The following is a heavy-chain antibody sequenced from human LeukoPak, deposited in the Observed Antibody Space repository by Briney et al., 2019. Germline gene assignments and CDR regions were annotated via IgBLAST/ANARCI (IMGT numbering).Heavy chain of an antibody. D-gene: IGHD6-19*01. CDR1: GFSFSTHA. CDR2: INSHGGST. V-gene: IGHV3-64D*06. CDR3: VRSSGSLNYNYYGMDV. Sequence: PGGSLRLSCSASGFSFSTHAMHWVRQAPGKGLEYVSTINSHGGSTYYADSVRGRFTISRDDSKNTLSLQMSSLRPEDTALYYRVRSSGSLNYNYYGMDVWGQGTTITVSS. J-gene: IGHJ6*02.